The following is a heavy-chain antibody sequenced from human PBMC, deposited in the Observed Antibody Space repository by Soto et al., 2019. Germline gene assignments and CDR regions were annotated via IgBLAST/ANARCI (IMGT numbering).Heavy chain of an antibody. J-gene: IGHJ6*02. V-gene: IGHV3-33*01. D-gene: IGHD7-27*01. CDR1: GFTFSSYG. CDR2: IWYDGSNK. Sequence: GGSLRLSCAASGFTFSSYGMHWVRQAPGKXLEWVAVIWYDGSNKYYADSVKGRFTISRDNSKNTLYLQMNSLRAEDTAVYYCARDLESGHYYYYYRMDVWGQGSTVTVSS. CDR3: ARDLESGHYYYYYRMDV.